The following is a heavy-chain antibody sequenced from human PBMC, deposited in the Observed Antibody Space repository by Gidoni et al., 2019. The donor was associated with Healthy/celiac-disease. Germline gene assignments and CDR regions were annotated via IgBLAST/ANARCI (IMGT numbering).Heavy chain of an antibody. Sequence: EVQLLESGGGLVQPGGSLRLSCAAYGFTFSRYAMSWVRQAPGKGLEWVSAISGSGGSTYYADSVKGRFTISRDNSKNTLYLQMNSLRAEDTAVYYCAKSPLYYYDSSGYYGWGQGTLVTVSS. V-gene: IGHV3-23*01. CDR1: GFTFSRYA. CDR2: ISGSGGST. J-gene: IGHJ4*02. CDR3: AKSPLYYYDSSGYYG. D-gene: IGHD3-22*01.